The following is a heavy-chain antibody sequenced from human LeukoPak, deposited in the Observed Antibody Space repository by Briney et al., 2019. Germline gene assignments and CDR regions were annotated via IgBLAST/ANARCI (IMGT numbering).Heavy chain of an antibody. D-gene: IGHD3-10*01. CDR2: IYYSGST. CDR1: GGSMSNYY. Sequence: PSETLSLTCTVSGGSMSNYYWSWIRQPPGKGLEWIGYIYYSGSTNYNPSLKSRVTISVDTSKNQFSLKLSSVTAADTAVYYCARDSSSYGSGSTYFDYWGQGTLVTVSS. CDR3: ARDSSSYGSGSTYFDY. J-gene: IGHJ4*02. V-gene: IGHV4-59*01.